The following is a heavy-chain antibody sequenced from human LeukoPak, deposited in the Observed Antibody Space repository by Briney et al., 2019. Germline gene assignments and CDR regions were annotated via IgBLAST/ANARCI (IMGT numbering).Heavy chain of an antibody. CDR2: INSDGSST. CDR3: AREAGDSSGYTPGY. V-gene: IGHV3-74*01. D-gene: IGHD3-22*01. Sequence: PGGSLRLSCAASGFTFSSYWMHWVRHAPGKGLVWVSRINSDGSSTSYADSVKGRFTISRDNAKNTLYLQMNSLRAEDTAVYYCAREAGDSSGYTPGYWGQGTLVTVSS. J-gene: IGHJ4*02. CDR1: GFTFSSYW.